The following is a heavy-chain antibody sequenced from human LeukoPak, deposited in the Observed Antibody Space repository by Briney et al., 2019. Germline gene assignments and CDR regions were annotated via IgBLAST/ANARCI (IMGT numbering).Heavy chain of an antibody. CDR1: GFTFSSYA. Sequence: GGSLRLSCTTSGFTFSSYALSWVRQAPGKGLEWVSGIRVSGSTYYPDSVTGRFTISRDNSENTLYLQMNSLRAEDTAVYYCAKDQTPYSYGPYYFDYWGQGTLVTVSS. J-gene: IGHJ4*02. CDR3: AKDQTPYSYGPYYFDY. V-gene: IGHV3-23*01. CDR2: IRVSGST. D-gene: IGHD5-18*01.